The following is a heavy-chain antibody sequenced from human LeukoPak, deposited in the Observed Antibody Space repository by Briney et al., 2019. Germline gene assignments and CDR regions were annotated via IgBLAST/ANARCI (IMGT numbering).Heavy chain of an antibody. CDR3: AKRGVVIRVILVGFHKEAYYFDS. V-gene: IGHV3-23*01. CDR2: ISDSGGRT. D-gene: IGHD3-22*01. Sequence: GGSLRLSCAVSGITLSNYGMSWVRQAPGKGLEWVAGISDSGGRTNYADSVKGRITISRDNPKNTLYLQMNSLRAEDTAVYFCAKRGVVIRVILVGFHKEAYYFDSWGQGALVTVSS. CDR1: GITLSNYG. J-gene: IGHJ4*02.